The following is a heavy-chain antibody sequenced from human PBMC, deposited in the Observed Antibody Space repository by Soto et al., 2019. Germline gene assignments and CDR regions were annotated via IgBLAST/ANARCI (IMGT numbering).Heavy chain of an antibody. J-gene: IGHJ3*02. V-gene: IGHV1-69*13. Sequence: SVKVSCKASGGTFSSYAISWVRQAPGQGLEWMGGIIPIFGTANYAQKFQGRVTITADESTSTAYMELSSLRSEDTAVYYCARSQWLLVAFDIWGQGTMVTVSS. D-gene: IGHD6-19*01. CDR3: ARSQWLLVAFDI. CDR2: IIPIFGTA. CDR1: GGTFSSYA.